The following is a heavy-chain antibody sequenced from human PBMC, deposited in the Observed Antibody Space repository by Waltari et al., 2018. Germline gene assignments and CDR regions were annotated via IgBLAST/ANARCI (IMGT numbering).Heavy chain of an antibody. V-gene: IGHV3-30*18. CDR3: AKGTRVVLRYFDWLSPVDY. Sequence: QVQLVESGGGVVQPGRSLRLSCAASGFTFSSYGMHWVRQAPGKGLEWVAVISYDGSNKNYADSVKGRFTISRDNSKNTLYLQMNSLRAEDTAVYYCAKGTRVVLRYFDWLSPVDYWGQGTLVTVSS. CDR1: GFTFSSYG. D-gene: IGHD3-9*01. J-gene: IGHJ4*02. CDR2: ISYDGSNK.